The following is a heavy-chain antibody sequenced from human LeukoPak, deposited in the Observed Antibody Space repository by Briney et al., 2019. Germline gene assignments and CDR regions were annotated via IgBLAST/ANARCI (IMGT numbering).Heavy chain of an antibody. D-gene: IGHD2-2*01. Sequence: GGSLRLSCAASGFTVSSNCMSWVRQAPGKGLEWVSVIYSGGSTYYADSVKGRFTISRDNSKNTLYLQMNSLRAEDTAVYYCARRPAAKYYYYGMDVWGQGTTATVSS. CDR3: ARRPAAKYYYYGMDV. CDR2: IYSGGST. CDR1: GFTVSSNC. J-gene: IGHJ6*02. V-gene: IGHV3-53*01.